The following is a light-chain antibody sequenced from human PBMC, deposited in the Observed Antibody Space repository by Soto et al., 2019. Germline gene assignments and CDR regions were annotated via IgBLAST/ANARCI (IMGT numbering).Light chain of an antibody. CDR1: QNIGNW. CDR2: AAS. Sequence: DIQMTQSPSSVAASVGDRVTITCRASQNIGNWLAWYQQKPGKVPQLLIYAASSLQSGVPSRFSGSRSGPNFTLTISSLQPEDLATYYCQQANIFPFTFGGGTKVEIK. CDR3: QQANIFPFT. J-gene: IGKJ4*01. V-gene: IGKV1-12*02.